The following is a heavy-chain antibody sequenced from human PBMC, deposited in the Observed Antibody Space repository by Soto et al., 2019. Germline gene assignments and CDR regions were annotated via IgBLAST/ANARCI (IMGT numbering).Heavy chain of an antibody. CDR2: IIPIFGTA. D-gene: IGHD3-22*01. V-gene: IGHV1-69*13. Sequence: GASVKVSCKASGGTFSSYAISWVRQAPGQGLEWMGGIIPIFGTANHAQKFQGRVTITADESTSTAYMELSSLRSEDTAVYYCARDRHYCDSSGYIPPWFDYWGQGTLVTVSS. J-gene: IGHJ4*02. CDR1: GGTFSSYA. CDR3: ARDRHYCDSSGYIPPWFDY.